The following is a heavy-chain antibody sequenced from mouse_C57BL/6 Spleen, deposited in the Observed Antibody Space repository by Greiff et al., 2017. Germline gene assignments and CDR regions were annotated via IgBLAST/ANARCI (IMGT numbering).Heavy chain of an antibody. CDR1: GYTFTSYG. D-gene: IGHD1-1*01. Sequence: QVQLQQSGAELARPGASVKLSCKASGYTFTSYGISWVKQRTGQGLEWIGEIYPRSGNTYYNEKFKGKATLTAAKSSSTAYMELRSLTSEDSAVYFCARSLYYYGSSQFAYWGQGTLVTVSA. J-gene: IGHJ3*01. CDR2: IYPRSGNT. V-gene: IGHV1-81*01. CDR3: ARSLYYYGSSQFAY.